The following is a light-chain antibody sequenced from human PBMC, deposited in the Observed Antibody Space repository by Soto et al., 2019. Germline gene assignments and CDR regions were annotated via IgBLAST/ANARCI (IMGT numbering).Light chain of an antibody. V-gene: IGLV2-14*03. Sequence: QSVLTQPASVSGSPGQSITISCTGTSSDVGGYDHVSWYQQHPGKAPKLIIYDVTVRPSGISRRFSGSKSDNTASLAVYGLQPEDEADYYCSSYTHKDTLLFGGGTQLTVL. J-gene: IGLJ3*02. CDR3: SSYTHKDTLL. CDR2: DVT. CDR1: SSDVGGYDH.